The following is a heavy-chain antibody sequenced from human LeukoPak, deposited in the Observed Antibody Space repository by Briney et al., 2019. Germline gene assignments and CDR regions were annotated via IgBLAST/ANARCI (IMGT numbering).Heavy chain of an antibody. V-gene: IGHV1-2*06. J-gene: IGHJ4*02. D-gene: IGHD1-26*01. CDR1: GYTFTDYF. CDR2: INCNSGGT. Sequence: ASVKVSCKASGYTFTDYFIQWVRQAPGEGLEWVGRINCNSGGTEYAQKFQGRVTMNRDTSINTAYVEVSSLKSDDTAVYYCARDLTSTPNWEFDYWGQGTLVTVSS. CDR3: ARDLTSTPNWEFDY.